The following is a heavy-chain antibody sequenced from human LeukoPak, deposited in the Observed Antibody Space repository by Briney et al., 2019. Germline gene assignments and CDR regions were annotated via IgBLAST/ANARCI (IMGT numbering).Heavy chain of an antibody. CDR3: ARYSLSRETFQH. Sequence: SETLSLTCVVSGDSIDSGGFSWSWIRQAPGKGLEWIGYIYNTGSTFYNPSLESRLTISIDMSKNQISMRLSSATAADTAIYLCARYSLSRETFQHWGQGTLVTVSS. J-gene: IGHJ1*01. V-gene: IGHV4-30-4*07. CDR2: IYNTGST. D-gene: IGHD5/OR15-5a*01. CDR1: GDSIDSGGFS.